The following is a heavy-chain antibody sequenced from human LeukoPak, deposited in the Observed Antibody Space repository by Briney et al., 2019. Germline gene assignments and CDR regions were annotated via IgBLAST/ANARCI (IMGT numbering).Heavy chain of an antibody. J-gene: IGHJ3*02. D-gene: IGHD4-11*01. CDR1: GFTFSDYY. CDR3: ARGYSNYGYAFDI. Sequence: GGSLRLSCAASGFTFSDYYMSWIRQAPGKGLEGVSYISSSGTTIYYADSVKGRFNISRDNARNSLYLQMHSLRAEDTAVYYCARGYSNYGYAFDIWGQGTMVTVSS. V-gene: IGHV3-11*04. CDR2: ISSSGTTI.